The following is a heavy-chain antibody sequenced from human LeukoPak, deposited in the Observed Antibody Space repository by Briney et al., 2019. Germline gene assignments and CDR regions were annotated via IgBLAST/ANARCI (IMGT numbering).Heavy chain of an antibody. V-gene: IGHV1-69*13. D-gene: IGHD3-9*01. CDR3: ARGHFDWLLPYYYYYYMDV. CDR1: GYTFTSYA. J-gene: IGHJ6*03. CDR2: IIPIFGTA. Sequence: ASVKVSCKASGYTFTSYAISRVRQAPGQGLEWMGGIIPIFGTANYAQKFQGRVTITADESTSTAYMELSSLRSEDTAVYYCARGHFDWLLPYYYYYYMDVWGKGTTVTVSS.